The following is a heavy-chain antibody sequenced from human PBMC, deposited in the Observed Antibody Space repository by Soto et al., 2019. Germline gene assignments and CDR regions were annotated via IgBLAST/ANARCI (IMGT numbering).Heavy chain of an antibody. CDR2: INTYGST. J-gene: IGHJ6*02. CDR3: ATRTGPYYYAMND. D-gene: IGHD4-17*01. Sequence: GGSLRLSCVASGFTVRDAYMTWVRQAPGKGLEWVSIINTYGSTSYAESVKGRFTISRDTSKMFLQMNSLRAEDTAGYYWATRTGPYYYAMNDWGQGTTVTV. CDR1: GFTVRDAY. V-gene: IGHV3-53*01.